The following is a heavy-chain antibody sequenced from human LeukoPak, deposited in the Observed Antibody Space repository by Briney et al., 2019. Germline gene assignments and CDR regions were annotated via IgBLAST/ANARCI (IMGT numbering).Heavy chain of an antibody. CDR1: GFTFSSYA. D-gene: IGHD4-17*01. V-gene: IGHV3-30-3*01. CDR3: GRDPNGDYIGAFDM. CDR2: ISYDGSNK. Sequence: GRSLRLSCAASGFTFSSYAMHWVRQAPGKGLEWVAVISYDGSNKYFADSVKGRFTISRDNSKNTLYLQMNSLRAEDTAVYYCGRDPNGDYIGAFDMWGQGTVVTVSS. J-gene: IGHJ3*02.